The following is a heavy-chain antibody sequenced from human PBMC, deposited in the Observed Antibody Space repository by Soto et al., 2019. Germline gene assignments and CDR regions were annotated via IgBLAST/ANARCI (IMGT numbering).Heavy chain of an antibody. CDR1: GFTFSDYY. Sequence: QVQLVESGGGLVKPGGSLRLYCAASGFTFSDYYMSWIRQAPGKGLEWVSYISSSSSYTNYADSVKGRFTISRDNAKNSLYLQMNSLRAEDTAVYYCARDKLGDYVWGSYRPKYFDYWGQGTLVTVSS. CDR2: ISSSSSYT. D-gene: IGHD3-16*02. CDR3: ARDKLGDYVWGSYRPKYFDY. J-gene: IGHJ4*02. V-gene: IGHV3-11*06.